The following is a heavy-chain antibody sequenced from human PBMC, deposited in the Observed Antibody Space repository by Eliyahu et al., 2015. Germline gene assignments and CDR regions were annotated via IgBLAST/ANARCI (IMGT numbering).Heavy chain of an antibody. CDR3: ARSLFVVGSYWYFDL. Sequence: QVQLQQWGAGLLKPSETLSXXCXVYGGSFSDYYWSWXRXPPGKGLEWIGEINHAGSTNSIPSLKSRVTMSADTSKNQVSLQLTSVTAADTAVYYCARSLFVVGSYWYFDLWGRGTLVTVSS. V-gene: IGHV4-34*01. CDR1: GGSFSDYY. D-gene: IGHD3-16*01. J-gene: IGHJ2*01. CDR2: INHAGST.